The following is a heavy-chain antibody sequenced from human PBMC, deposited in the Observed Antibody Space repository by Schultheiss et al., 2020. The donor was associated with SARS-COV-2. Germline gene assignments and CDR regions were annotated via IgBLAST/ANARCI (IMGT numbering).Heavy chain of an antibody. D-gene: IGHD3-3*01. V-gene: IGHV3-9*01. CDR2: ISWNSGSI. CDR3: AKDIDYDFWSGYHCFDY. J-gene: IGHJ4*02. Sequence: GGSLRLSCAASGFTFSSYEMNWVRQAPGKGLEWVSGISWNSGSIGYADSVKGRFTISRDNAKNSLYLQMNSLRAEDTALYYCAKDIDYDFWSGYHCFDYWGQGTLVTVSS. CDR1: GFTFSSYE.